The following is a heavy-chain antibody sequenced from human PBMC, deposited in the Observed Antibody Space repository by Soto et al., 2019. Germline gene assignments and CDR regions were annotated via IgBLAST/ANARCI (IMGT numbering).Heavy chain of an antibody. CDR2: ISGSGGNT. V-gene: IGHV3-23*01. CDR3: AKDQEVVAAVSHLDY. J-gene: IGHJ4*02. CDR1: GFTFSTYA. D-gene: IGHD2-15*01. Sequence: GGSLRLSCAASGFTFSTYAMRWVRQAPGKGLEWVSSISGSGGNTYYADPVKGRFTISRDNSKTTLYLQMNSLRAEDTAVYYCAKDQEVVAAVSHLDYWGQGTLVTVSS.